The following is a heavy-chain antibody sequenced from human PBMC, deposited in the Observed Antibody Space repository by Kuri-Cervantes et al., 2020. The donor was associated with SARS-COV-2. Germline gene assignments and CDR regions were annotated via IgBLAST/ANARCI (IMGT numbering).Heavy chain of an antibody. Sequence: GESLKISCLTSGFVFDFYEMNWVRQAPGKGLEWVSYINSGSSITYYADSVKGRFTISRDNAKDALYLQMSSLRDEDTAVYYCARDPSSYGDYVGSYFDYWGQGTLVTDSS. CDR1: GFVFDFYE. J-gene: IGHJ4*02. CDR2: INSGSSIT. D-gene: IGHD4-17*01. V-gene: IGHV3-48*02. CDR3: ARDPSSYGDYVGSYFDY.